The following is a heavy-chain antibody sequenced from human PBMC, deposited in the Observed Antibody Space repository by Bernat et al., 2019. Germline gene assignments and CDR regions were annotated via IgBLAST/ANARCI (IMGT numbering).Heavy chain of an antibody. V-gene: IGHV5-51*01. CDR2: IYPGDSDT. J-gene: IGHJ4*02. Sequence: EVQLVQSGAEVKKPGESLKISCKGSGYSFTSYWIGWVRQMPGKGLEWMGIIYPGDSDTRYSPSFQGQVTISADKSISNAYLQWSSLKASDTAMYYCARQTFSSGWYGGYDYWGQGTLVTVSS. D-gene: IGHD6-19*01. CDR1: GYSFTSYW. CDR3: ARQTFSSGWYGGYDY.